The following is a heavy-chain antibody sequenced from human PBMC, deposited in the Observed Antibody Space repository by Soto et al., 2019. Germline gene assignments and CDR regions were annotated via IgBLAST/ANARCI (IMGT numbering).Heavy chain of an antibody. D-gene: IGHD6-13*01. CDR2: IFSNDEK. V-gene: IGHV2-26*01. Sequence: SGPTLVNPTETLTLTCTVSGFSLSNARMGVSWIRQPPGKALEWLAHIFSNDEKSYSTSLKSRLTISKDTSKSQVVLTMTNMDPVDTATYYCARIQEYSSSWYQSSWFDPWGQGTLVTVSS. CDR1: GFSLSNARMG. J-gene: IGHJ5*02. CDR3: ARIQEYSSSWYQSSWFDP.